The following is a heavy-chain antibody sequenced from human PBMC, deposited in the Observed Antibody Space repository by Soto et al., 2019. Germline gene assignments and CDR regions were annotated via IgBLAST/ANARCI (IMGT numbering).Heavy chain of an antibody. CDR2: ISHSGIT. V-gene: IGHV4-31*03. CDR1: GDSMTSGAFY. D-gene: IGHD2-21*02. Sequence: QVQLQESGPGLVKPSQNLSLTCIVSGDSMTSGAFYWTWIRQHPGKGLEWIGFISHSGITYYSPSLSSRISMSVDALKNQFSLRLNSVTAADTAVYYCARALIVTILKADYFDIWGRGTLVTVSS. J-gene: IGHJ4*02. CDR3: ARALIVTILKADYFDI.